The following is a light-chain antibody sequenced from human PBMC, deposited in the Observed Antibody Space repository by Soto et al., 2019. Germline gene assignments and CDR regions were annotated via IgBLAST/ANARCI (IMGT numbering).Light chain of an antibody. CDR1: QNIGGW. Sequence: DIQMTQSPSSLSASVGDRVTITCRASQNIGGWLAWYQRKPGKAPDLLISDASSLESGVPSRFSGSGSGTEFTLTISRLEPEDFAVYYCQQYGSSPRTFGQGTKVDIK. V-gene: IGKV1-5*01. J-gene: IGKJ1*01. CDR3: QQYGSSPRT. CDR2: DAS.